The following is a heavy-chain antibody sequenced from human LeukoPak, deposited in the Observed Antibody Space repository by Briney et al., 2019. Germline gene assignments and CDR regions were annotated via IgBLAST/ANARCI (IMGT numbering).Heavy chain of an antibody. CDR1: GGSFSGYY. CDR2: INHSGST. D-gene: IGHD3-3*01. CDR3: ARGLPRNDFWSGFATYWFDP. J-gene: IGHJ5*02. Sequence: PSETLSITCAVYGGSFSGYYWSWIRQPPGKGLEWIGEINHSGSTNYKPSLRSRVTISVDRPKKQFSLKLSSVNVADTAVYYCARGLPRNDFWSGFATYWFDPWGRGTLVTVSS. V-gene: IGHV4-34*01.